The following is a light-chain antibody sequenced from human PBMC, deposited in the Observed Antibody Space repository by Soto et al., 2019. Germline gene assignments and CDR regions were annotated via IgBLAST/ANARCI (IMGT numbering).Light chain of an antibody. CDR1: QSVRSN. J-gene: IGKJ1*01. CDR2: GAS. CDR3: QQYSSLWT. V-gene: IGKV3-20*01. Sequence: EILLTQSPGTLSLSPGERATLSCRASQSVRSNLAWYQQKPGQAPRLLIYGASSRATGIPDRFSGSGSGTDFTLSISRLEPEDFAVYYCQQYSSLWTFGQGTKVDIK.